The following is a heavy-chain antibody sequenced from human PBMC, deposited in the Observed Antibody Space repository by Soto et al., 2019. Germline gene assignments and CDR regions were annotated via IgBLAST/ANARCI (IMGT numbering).Heavy chain of an antibody. CDR2: ISGSGGST. Sequence: GGSLRLSCAASGFTFSSYAMSWVRQAPGKGLEWVSAISGSGGSTYYADSVKGRFTISRDNSKNTLYLQMNSLRAEDTAVYYCAKEGSSGWPIDDAFDIWGQGTMVTVSS. J-gene: IGHJ3*02. V-gene: IGHV3-23*01. D-gene: IGHD6-19*01. CDR3: AKEGSSGWPIDDAFDI. CDR1: GFTFSSYA.